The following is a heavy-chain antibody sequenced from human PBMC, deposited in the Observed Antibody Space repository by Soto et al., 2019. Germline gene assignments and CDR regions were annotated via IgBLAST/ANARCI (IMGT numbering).Heavy chain of an antibody. V-gene: IGHV3-30*18. CDR1: GFTFRNFG. D-gene: IGHD2-15*01. Sequence: QVQLVESGGGVVHPGRSQRLSCAVSGFTFRNFGMHWVRQAPGKGLEWVAVISYDGSEKYYAESVKGRFTVFRDNYKNTLSLQMNSLRSDDTAVYYCVKDSSPGGYFDSWGQGTLVTVSS. J-gene: IGHJ4*02. CDR2: ISYDGSEK. CDR3: VKDSSPGGYFDS.